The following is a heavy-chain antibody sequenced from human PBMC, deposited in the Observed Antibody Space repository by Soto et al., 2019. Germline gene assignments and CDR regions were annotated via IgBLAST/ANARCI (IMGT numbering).Heavy chain of an antibody. D-gene: IGHD3-3*01. J-gene: IGHJ4*02. V-gene: IGHV1-69*12. CDR2: IIPIFGTA. CDR3: ARSSLRFSSYQRFDY. CDR1: GGTFSSYA. Sequence: QVQLVQSGAEVKKPGSSVKVSCKASGGTFSSYAISWVRQAPGQGLAWMGGIIPIFGTANYEQKFQGRVTITADESTSTAYMELSRLSSEDTAVYYCARSSLRFSSYQRFDYWGQGTLVTVSS.